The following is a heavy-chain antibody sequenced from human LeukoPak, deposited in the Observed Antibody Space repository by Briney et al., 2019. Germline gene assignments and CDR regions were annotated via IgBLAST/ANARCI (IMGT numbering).Heavy chain of an antibody. CDR3: ARGHGSGVYFDS. J-gene: IGHJ4*02. D-gene: IGHD6-19*01. V-gene: IGHV1-46*01. CDR1: GYSFGNYY. CDR2: INPSGGGT. Sequence: ASVKVSCKASGYSFGNYYMNWVRQAPGQGLEWMGIINPSGGGTKNAQKFQGRITMTRDMSTFTVYMELTRLTFDDTDVYYCARGHGSGVYFDSWGQGTLVTVSS.